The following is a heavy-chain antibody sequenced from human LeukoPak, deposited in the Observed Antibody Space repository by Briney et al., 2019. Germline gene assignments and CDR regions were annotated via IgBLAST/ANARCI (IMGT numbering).Heavy chain of an antibody. J-gene: IGHJ5*02. CDR3: ATATLTT. CDR1: GFPFSNAW. Sequence: PGPSLRLSCAASGFPFSNAWMTWVRQAPGKGLEWVGRIKSNTDGGTTDYAEPVKGRITVSRDDSKISLFPQMTSLKTEDTAVYYCATATLTTWGQGTLVTVSS. D-gene: IGHD3-9*01. CDR2: IKSNTDGGTT. V-gene: IGHV3-15*01.